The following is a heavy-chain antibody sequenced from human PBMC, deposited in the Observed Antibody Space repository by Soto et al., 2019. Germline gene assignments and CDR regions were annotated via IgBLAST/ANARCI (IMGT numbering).Heavy chain of an antibody. CDR2: ISYNGRT. Sequence: LSLTCNVSAGSITGDSYYWTWIRQPPGKGLEWLGYISYNGRTNYNPSLKSRVTISVDTSRKQFFLRLTSVTAADTAIYYCARDPCGSDCYSGLDYWGPGSLVTVSS. CDR3: ARDPCGSDCYSGLDY. D-gene: IGHD2-21*02. J-gene: IGHJ4*02. V-gene: IGHV4-61*01. CDR1: AGSITGDSYY.